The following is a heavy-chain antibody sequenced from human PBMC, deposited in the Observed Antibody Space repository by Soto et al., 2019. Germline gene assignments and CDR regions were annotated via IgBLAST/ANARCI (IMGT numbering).Heavy chain of an antibody. CDR1: GFTFSSYS. Sequence: EVQLVESGGGLVKPGGSLRLSCAASGFTFSSYSMNWVRQAPGKGLEWVSSISSSSSYIYYADSVKGRFTISSDNAKNSLYLQMNSLRAEDTAVYYCARDSYGDYSWIYVYWGKGTLVTVSS. CDR3: ARDSYGDYSWIYVY. V-gene: IGHV3-21*01. D-gene: IGHD4-17*01. J-gene: IGHJ4*02. CDR2: ISSSSSYI.